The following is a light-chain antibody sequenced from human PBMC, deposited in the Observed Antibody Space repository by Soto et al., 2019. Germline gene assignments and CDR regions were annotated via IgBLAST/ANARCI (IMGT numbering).Light chain of an antibody. Sequence: DIQMTQSPSSVSASVGDRVTITCRASQSVNSWLAWYQQKPGKAPKLLIYAASSLQTGVTSSFSSSGSGTDFTLTISNLQPEDFATYYCQQSCVFPRTFGQGTKVEIK. J-gene: IGKJ1*01. CDR3: QQSCVFPRT. CDR2: AAS. CDR1: QSVNSW. V-gene: IGKV1-12*01.